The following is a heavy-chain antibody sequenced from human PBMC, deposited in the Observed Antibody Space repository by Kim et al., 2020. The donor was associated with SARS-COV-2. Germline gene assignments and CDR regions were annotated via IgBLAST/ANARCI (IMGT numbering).Heavy chain of an antibody. D-gene: IGHD1-26*01. V-gene: IGHV4-39*01. Sequence: SETLSLTCTVSGGSISSSSYYWGWIRQPPGKGLEWIGSIYYSGSTYYNPSLKSRVTISVDTSKNQFSLKLSSVTAADTAVYYCARLGVGATWYWGQGTLVTVSS. CDR2: IYYSGST. CDR1: GGSISSSSYY. CDR3: ARLGVGATWY. J-gene: IGHJ4*02.